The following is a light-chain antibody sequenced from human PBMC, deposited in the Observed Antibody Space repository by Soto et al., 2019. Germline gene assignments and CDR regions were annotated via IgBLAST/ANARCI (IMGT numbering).Light chain of an antibody. V-gene: IGKV1-39*01. CDR3: QQSYTTPRT. Sequence: DIPMTQSPSSLSASVGDRVTITCRASQTIKNFLNWYQQRPGKAPTLLIYDASSLQTGVPSRFSGSGSGTDFTLTISSLLPEDLATYYCQQSYTTPRTFGGGTKVEIK. CDR1: QTIKNF. J-gene: IGKJ4*01. CDR2: DAS.